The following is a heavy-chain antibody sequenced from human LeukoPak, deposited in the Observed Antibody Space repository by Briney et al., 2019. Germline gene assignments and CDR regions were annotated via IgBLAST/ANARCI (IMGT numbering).Heavy chain of an antibody. CDR1: GGSFSGYY. CDR2: INHSGTT. D-gene: IGHD2-2*01. Sequence: PSETLSLTCAVYGGSFSGYYWSWIRQPPGKGLEWIGEINHSGTTNYNPSLKSRVTISVDTSNNQFSLKLSSVTAADTAVYYCARGYCSSTSCYATLDHWGRGTLVTVSS. V-gene: IGHV4-34*01. J-gene: IGHJ4*02. CDR3: ARGYCSSTSCYATLDH.